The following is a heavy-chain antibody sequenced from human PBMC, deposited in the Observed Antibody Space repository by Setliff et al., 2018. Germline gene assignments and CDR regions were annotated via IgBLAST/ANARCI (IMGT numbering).Heavy chain of an antibody. V-gene: IGHV4-34*01. D-gene: IGHD6-13*01. J-gene: IGHJ3*02. Sequence: KTSETLSLTCTVYGGSFSNYYWSWIRQPPGKGLEWIGSVYYSGYTYYKPSLQSRVTMSVDTSRNQFSLKLSSVTAADTATYYCAHNFRSSSWYRGASAFDIWGQGTLVTVSS. CDR3: AHNFRSSSWYRGASAFDI. CDR1: GGSFSNYY. CDR2: VYYSGYT.